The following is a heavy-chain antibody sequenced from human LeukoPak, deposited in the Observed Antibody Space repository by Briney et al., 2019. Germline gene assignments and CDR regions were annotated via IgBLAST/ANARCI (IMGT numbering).Heavy chain of an antibody. Sequence: GESLKISCKGSGYSFTSYWIAWVRQMPGKVLEWMGIIYPGDSDTRYSPSFQGQVTISADKSISTAYLQWSSLKASDTAMYYCARHPNYYDSSGYYYAYYFDYWGQGTLVTVSS. CDR1: GYSFTSYW. V-gene: IGHV5-51*01. CDR2: IYPGDSDT. CDR3: ARHPNYYDSSGYYYAYYFDY. J-gene: IGHJ4*02. D-gene: IGHD3-22*01.